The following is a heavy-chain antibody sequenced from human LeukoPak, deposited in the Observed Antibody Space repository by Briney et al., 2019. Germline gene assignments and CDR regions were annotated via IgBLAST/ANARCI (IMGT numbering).Heavy chain of an antibody. CDR3: TRKQRGPITPGNWFDP. D-gene: IGHD3-10*01. CDR2: INPNSGGT. CDR1: GYTFTGYY. V-gene: IGHV1-2*02. J-gene: IGHJ5*02. Sequence: ASVKVSCKASGYTFTGYYMHWVRQAPGQGLEWMGWINPNSGGTNYAQKFQGRVTMTRDTSISTAYMELSRLRSDDTAVYYCTRKQRGPITPGNWFDPWGQGTLVTVSS.